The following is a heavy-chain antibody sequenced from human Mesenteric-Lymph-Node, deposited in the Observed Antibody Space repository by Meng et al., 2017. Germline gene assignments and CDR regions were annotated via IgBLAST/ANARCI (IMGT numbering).Heavy chain of an antibody. J-gene: IGHJ6*02. CDR3: ARAAAITEFYGMDV. V-gene: IGHV3-21*01. CDR1: GFTFSSYS. CDR2: ISSSSSYI. Sequence: GESLKISCAASGFTFSSYSMNWVRQAPGKGLEWVSSISSSSSYIYYADSVKGRFAISRDNAKNSLYLQMNSLRAEDTAVYYCARAAAITEFYGMDVWGQGTTVTVSS. D-gene: IGHD6-13*01.